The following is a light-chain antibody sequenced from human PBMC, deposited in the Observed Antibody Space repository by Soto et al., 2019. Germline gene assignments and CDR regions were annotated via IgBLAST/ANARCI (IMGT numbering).Light chain of an antibody. Sequence: QSALTQPPSASGSPGQSVAISCTGTSRDGGGYNYVSWYLQHPGKAPKLMIYEVNKRPSGVPDRSSGSKSGNTASLTVSGLQAEDEADYYCSSYAGSSDVFGTGTKVTV. CDR1: SRDGGGYNY. CDR2: EVN. V-gene: IGLV2-8*01. J-gene: IGLJ1*01. CDR3: SSYAGSSDV.